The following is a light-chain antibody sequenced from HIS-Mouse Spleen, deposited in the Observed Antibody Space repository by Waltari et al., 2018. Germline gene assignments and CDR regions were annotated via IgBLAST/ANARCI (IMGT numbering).Light chain of an antibody. J-gene: IGLJ2*01. CDR1: SSNIGSNY. Sequence: QSVLTQPPSASGTPGQRVTISCSGSSSNIGSNYVYWYQQLPGTAPKLLIYRKNRRPSGVPDRFSGSKSGTSASLAISGLRSEDEADYYCAAWDDSLSGHVVFGGGTKLTVL. V-gene: IGLV1-47*01. CDR2: RKN. CDR3: AAWDDSLSGHVV.